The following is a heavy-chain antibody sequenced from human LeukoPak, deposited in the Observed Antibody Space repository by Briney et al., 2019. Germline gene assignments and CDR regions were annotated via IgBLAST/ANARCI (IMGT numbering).Heavy chain of an antibody. Sequence: SSVKVSCTASGATFSSYAISWVRQAPGQGLELRGRIIPIFGTANSAQKFQSRVTITTDASTSTAYMELSSLRSEDTAVYYCARDALFYYGSGNYFDYWGQGTLVTVSS. CDR1: GATFSSYA. CDR2: IIPIFGTA. V-gene: IGHV1-69*05. CDR3: ARDALFYYGSGNYFDY. D-gene: IGHD3-10*01. J-gene: IGHJ4*02.